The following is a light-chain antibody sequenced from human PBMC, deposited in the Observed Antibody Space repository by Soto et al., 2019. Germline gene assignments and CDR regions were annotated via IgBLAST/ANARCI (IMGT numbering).Light chain of an antibody. CDR3: QQYGGSPRT. V-gene: IGKV3-20*01. Sequence: EVVLTQSPGTLSLSPGERATLSCRASQSISQSLAWYQQRPGQSPRLLIYDASRRATGIPDRFTGSGFGTDFTLTIGRLAPEDLAVYYCQQYGGSPRTFGQGTKVELK. J-gene: IGKJ1*01. CDR2: DAS. CDR1: QSISQS.